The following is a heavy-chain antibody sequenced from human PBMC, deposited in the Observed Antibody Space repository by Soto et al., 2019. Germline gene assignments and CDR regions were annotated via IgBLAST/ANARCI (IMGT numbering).Heavy chain of an antibody. D-gene: IGHD2-15*01. CDR3: ARVGAYCSGGSCYST. Sequence: QVQLQESGPGLVKPSGTLSLTCAVSSGSISSSNWWSWVRQPPGKGLEWIGEIYHSGSTNYNPSLKSRVTLSVDKSKNQFSLKLSSVTAADTVVYYCARVGAYCSGGSCYSTWGQGTLVTVSS. CDR1: SGSISSSNW. CDR2: IYHSGST. J-gene: IGHJ5*02. V-gene: IGHV4-4*02.